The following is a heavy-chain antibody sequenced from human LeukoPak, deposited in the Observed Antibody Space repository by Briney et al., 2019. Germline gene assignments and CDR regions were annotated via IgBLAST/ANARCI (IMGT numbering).Heavy chain of an antibody. CDR2: MNPNSGNT. J-gene: IGHJ5*02. V-gene: IGHV1-8*01. CDR3: AITGMGANVWIDL. D-gene: IGHD1-26*01. CDR1: GYTFTNYD. Sequence: ASVKVSCKASGYTFTNYDINWVRQAPGQGLEWMGWMNPNSGNTGYAQKFQGRVTMTRNTSISTAYMELTSLRSDDTAIFYCAITGMGANVWIDLWGPGTPVTVSS.